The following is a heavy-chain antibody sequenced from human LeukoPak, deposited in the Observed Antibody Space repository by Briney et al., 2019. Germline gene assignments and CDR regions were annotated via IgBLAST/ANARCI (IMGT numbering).Heavy chain of an antibody. CDR1: GFTFSSYA. CDR3: AKLSGWTGWFFDY. CDR2: ISKSGDRT. J-gene: IGHJ4*02. Sequence: GGSLRLSCAASGFTFSSYAIGWVRRAPGKGLEWVSAISKSGDRTYYADSVKGRFTISRDNSKNTIYLQMNSLRVEDTAVYYCAKLSGWTGWFFDYWGEGTVVTVSS. D-gene: IGHD6-19*01. V-gene: IGHV3-23*01.